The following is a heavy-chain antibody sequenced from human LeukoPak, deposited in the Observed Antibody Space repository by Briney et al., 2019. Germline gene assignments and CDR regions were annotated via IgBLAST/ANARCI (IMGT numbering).Heavy chain of an antibody. V-gene: IGHV5-51*01. CDR1: GYSFTSYW. J-gene: IGHJ3*02. Sequence: GESLKISCKGSGYSFTSYWIGWVRQMPGKGLEWMGIIYPGDSDTRYSPSFQGQVTISADKSISTAYLQWSSLKASDTAMYYCARPAGDPRIAAAGMGAFDIWGQGTMVTVSS. D-gene: IGHD6-13*01. CDR3: ARPAGDPRIAAAGMGAFDI. CDR2: IYPGDSDT.